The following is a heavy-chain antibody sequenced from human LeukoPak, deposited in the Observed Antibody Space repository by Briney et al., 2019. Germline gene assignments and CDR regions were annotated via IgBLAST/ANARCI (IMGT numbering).Heavy chain of an antibody. J-gene: IGHJ6*03. CDR1: GGSISSYY. D-gene: IGHD6-25*01. CDR3: ARHLGLGYSSDYYYMDV. CDR2: IYYSGST. V-gene: IGHV4-59*08. Sequence: PSETLSLTCTVSGGSISSYYWSWIRQPPGKGLEWIGYIYYSGSTNYNPSLKSRVTISVDTSKNQFSLKLSSVTAADTAVYYCARHLGLGYSSDYYYMDVWGKGTTVTVSS.